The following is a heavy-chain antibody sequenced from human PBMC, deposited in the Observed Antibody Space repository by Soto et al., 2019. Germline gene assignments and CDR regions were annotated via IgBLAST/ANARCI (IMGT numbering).Heavy chain of an antibody. CDR1: GGSFSGYY. CDR3: ARDERYCSGGSCYHAFDI. CDR2: INHSGST. D-gene: IGHD2-15*01. J-gene: IGHJ3*02. Sequence: SETLSLTCAVYGGSFSGYYWSWIRQPPGKGLEWIGEINHSGSTNYNPSLKSRVTISVDKSKNQFSLKLSSVTAADTAVYYCARDERYCSGGSCYHAFDIWGQGTMVTVSS. V-gene: IGHV4-34*01.